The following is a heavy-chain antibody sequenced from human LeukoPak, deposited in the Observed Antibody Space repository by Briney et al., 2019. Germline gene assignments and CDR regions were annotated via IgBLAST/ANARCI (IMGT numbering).Heavy chain of an antibody. CDR1: GGSFSGYY. CDR2: IKHSGST. Sequence: PSETLSLTCAVYGGSFSGYYWSWIRQPLGKGLEWIGEIKHSGSTNYNPSLKSRVTISVDTSKNQFSLKLSSVTAADTTVYYCARRKTKYSYGQRPYNWFDPWGQGTLVTVSS. J-gene: IGHJ5*02. D-gene: IGHD5-18*01. V-gene: IGHV4-34*01. CDR3: ARRKTKYSYGQRPYNWFDP.